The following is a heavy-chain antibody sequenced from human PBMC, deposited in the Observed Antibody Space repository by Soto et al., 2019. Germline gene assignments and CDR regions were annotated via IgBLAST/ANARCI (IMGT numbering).Heavy chain of an antibody. D-gene: IGHD2-8*01. V-gene: IGHV1-2*04. CDR3: ARGHSTDCSNGVCSFFYNHEMDV. Sequence: ASVKFSCTASGYSFTDYHIHWVRQAPGQGLEWLGRINPKSGGTSTAQKFQGWVTMTRDRSISTVYMELTRLRSDDTAVYFCARGHSTDCSNGVCSFFYNHEMDVWGQGTTVTVSS. CDR2: INPKSGGT. CDR1: GYSFTDYH. J-gene: IGHJ6*02.